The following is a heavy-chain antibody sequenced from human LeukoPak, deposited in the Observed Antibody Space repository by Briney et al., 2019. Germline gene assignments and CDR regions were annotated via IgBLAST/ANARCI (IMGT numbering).Heavy chain of an antibody. Sequence: GASVKVSCKASGYTFTSYGISWVRQAPGQGLEWMGWINPNSGGTNYAQKFQGRVTMTRDTSISTAYMELSRLRSDDTAVYYCAREYYYDSSAQRIDPWGQGTLVTVSS. CDR3: AREYYYDSSAQRIDP. CDR1: GYTFTSYG. D-gene: IGHD3-22*01. V-gene: IGHV1-2*02. CDR2: INPNSGGT. J-gene: IGHJ5*02.